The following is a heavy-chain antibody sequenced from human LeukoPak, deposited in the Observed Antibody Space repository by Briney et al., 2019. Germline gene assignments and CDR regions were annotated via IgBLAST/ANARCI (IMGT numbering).Heavy chain of an antibody. Sequence: ASVKVSCKASGFRFSDYYLHWVRQAPGQGLEWMGRIIINDGRTKYAQRFEGRVSMTRDTSISTAYMELIMQTSDDTAVYYCATDGGKHNFDYWGQGTLVTVSS. J-gene: IGHJ4*02. CDR2: IIINDGRT. D-gene: IGHD1-26*01. CDR3: ATDGGKHNFDY. CDR1: GFRFSDYY. V-gene: IGHV1-2*06.